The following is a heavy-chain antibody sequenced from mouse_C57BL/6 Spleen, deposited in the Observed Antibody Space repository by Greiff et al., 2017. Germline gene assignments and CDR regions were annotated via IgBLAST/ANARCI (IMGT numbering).Heavy chain of an antibody. CDR1: GYAFTNYL. CDR2: INPGSGGT. CDR3: ARMWVTAQAHYFDY. D-gene: IGHD3-2*02. J-gene: IGHJ2*01. Sequence: VQLQQPGAELVRPGTSVKVSCKASGYAFTNYLIEWVKQRPGQGLEWIGVINPGSGGTNYNEKFKGKATLTADTSSSTAYMQLSSLTSEDSAVYFCARMWVTAQAHYFDYWGHGTTLTVSS. V-gene: IGHV1-54*01.